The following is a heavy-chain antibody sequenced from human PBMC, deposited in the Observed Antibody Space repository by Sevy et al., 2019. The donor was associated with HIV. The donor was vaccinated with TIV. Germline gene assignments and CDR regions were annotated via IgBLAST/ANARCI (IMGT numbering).Heavy chain of an antibody. J-gene: IGHJ5*02. V-gene: IGHV3-23*01. Sequence: SLRLSCAASGFPFSSYAMSWVRQAPGKGLEWVSTISGSCGSAYYADSVKGRFTISRDNSKNTLFLQMHSLRAEDTAVYYCAKGLRGTTTNNWFDPWGQGTLVTVSS. CDR3: AKGLRGTTTNNWFDP. CDR1: GFPFSSYA. CDR2: ISGSCGSA. D-gene: IGHD4-17*01.